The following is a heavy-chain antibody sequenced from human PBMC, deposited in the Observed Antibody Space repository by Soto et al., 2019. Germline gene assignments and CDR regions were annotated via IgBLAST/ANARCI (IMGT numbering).Heavy chain of an antibody. J-gene: IGHJ4*02. Sequence: QVQLVQSGAEVKKPGASVKVSCKESGYTFTSYYMHWVRQAPGQGLAWMGIINPSGGSTSYAQKFQGRVTMTRDTSTSTVYMELSSLRSEDTAVYYCATTSRFDWSKFDYWGQGTLVTVSS. CDR2: INPSGGST. D-gene: IGHD3-9*01. V-gene: IGHV1-46*03. CDR3: ATTSRFDWSKFDY. CDR1: GYTFTSYY.